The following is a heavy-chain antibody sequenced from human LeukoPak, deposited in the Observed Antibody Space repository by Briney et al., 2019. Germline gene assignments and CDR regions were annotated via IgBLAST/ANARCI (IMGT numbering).Heavy chain of an antibody. D-gene: IGHD5-18*01. CDR1: GITLSNYA. V-gene: IGHV3-23*01. CDR3: AGRVTGYSSGYVY. CDR2: ISGSAHKI. Sequence: GGSLRLSCVASGITLSNYAVSWVRQAPEKGLDWVSVISGSAHKIRYADSVKGRFTISRDNSENIVYLQMNNLRAEDTAVYYCAGRVTGYSSGYVYWGQGILVTVSS. J-gene: IGHJ4*02.